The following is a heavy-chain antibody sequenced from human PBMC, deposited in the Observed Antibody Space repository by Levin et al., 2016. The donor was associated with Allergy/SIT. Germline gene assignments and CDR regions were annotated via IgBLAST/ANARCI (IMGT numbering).Heavy chain of an antibody. CDR2: ISAYNGNT. CDR3: ARESYVDTAMVRIG. Sequence: WVRQAPGQGLEWMGWISAYNGNTNYAQKLQGRVTMTTDTSTSTAYMELRSLRSDDTAVYYCARESYVDTAMVRIGGGQGTLVTVSS. J-gene: IGHJ4*02. D-gene: IGHD5-18*01. V-gene: IGHV1-18*01.